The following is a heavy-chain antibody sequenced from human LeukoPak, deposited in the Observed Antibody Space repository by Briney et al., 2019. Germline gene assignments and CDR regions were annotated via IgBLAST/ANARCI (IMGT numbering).Heavy chain of an antibody. CDR3: ARILARQFTSFSDSRPYSYYYMDV. Sequence: SETLSLTCTFSGGSITSYYWSWIRHPPGKGLEWIGYIYYTWSTYSNPSLKSRVTISVHTSKNQLSLKLISLTAADTAVYYCARILARQFTSFSDSRPYSYYYMDVWGKGTTVTVSS. CDR2: IYYTWST. V-gene: IGHV4-59*12. D-gene: IGHD2-21*01. J-gene: IGHJ6*03. CDR1: GGSITSYY.